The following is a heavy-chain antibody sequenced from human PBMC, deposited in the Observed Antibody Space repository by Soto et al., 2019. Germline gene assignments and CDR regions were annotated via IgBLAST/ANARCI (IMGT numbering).Heavy chain of an antibody. Sequence: QVQLVQSGAEVKKPGASLRVSCKASGYTFTSYGITWVRQAPGQGLEWVGWISPYDGDTHQGQTLQGRVTMTTDTSTRTDHMELRSLRSDDTAVYYCARNRITWTYGQNNYHNYGRDVWGKGTTVTVSS. CDR3: ARNRITWTYGQNNYHNYGRDV. CDR2: ISPYDGDT. V-gene: IGHV1-18*01. D-gene: IGHD3-16*01. CDR1: GYTFTSYG. J-gene: IGHJ6*04.